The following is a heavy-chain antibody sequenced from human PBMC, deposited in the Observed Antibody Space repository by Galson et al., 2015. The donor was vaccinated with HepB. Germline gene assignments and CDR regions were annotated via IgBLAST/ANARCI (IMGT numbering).Heavy chain of an antibody. Sequence: ETLSLTCTVSGGSISSSSYYWGWIRQPPGKGLEWIGSIYYSGSTYYNPSLKSRVTISVDTSKNQFSLKLSSVTAADTAVYYCARLFRGSYSGYWGQGTLVTVSS. V-gene: IGHV4-39*01. CDR2: IYYSGST. D-gene: IGHD1-26*01. CDR3: ARLFRGSYSGY. J-gene: IGHJ4*02. CDR1: GGSISSSSYY.